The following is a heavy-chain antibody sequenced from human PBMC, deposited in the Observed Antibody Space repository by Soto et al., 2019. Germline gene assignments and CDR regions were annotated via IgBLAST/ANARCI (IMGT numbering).Heavy chain of an antibody. V-gene: IGHV3-33*01. CDR2: KWYDGSNK. D-gene: IGHD2-2*03. CDR3: ARDKSGYCSSTSCLPHYYMDV. J-gene: IGHJ6*03. Sequence: GGSMILTSAASGFTFSSYGMHWVRQAPGKVLEWVAAKWYDGSNKYYADSVKGRFTISRDNSKNTLYLQMNSLRAEDTAVYYCARDKSGYCSSTSCLPHYYMDVWGKGTTVTVSS. CDR1: GFTFSSYG.